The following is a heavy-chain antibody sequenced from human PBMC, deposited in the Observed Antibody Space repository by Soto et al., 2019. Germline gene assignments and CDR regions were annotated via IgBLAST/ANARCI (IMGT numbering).Heavy chain of an antibody. J-gene: IGHJ6*02. V-gene: IGHV3-30*18. CDR2: ISYDGSNK. CDR3: AKDRSSSWLADYYGMDV. CDR1: GFTFSSYG. Sequence: PGGSLRLSCAASGFTFSSYGMHWVRQAPGKGLEWVAVISYDGSNKYYADSVKGRFTISRDNSKNTLYLQMNSLRAEDTAVYYCAKDRSSSWLADYYGMDVWGQGTTVTVSS. D-gene: IGHD6-13*01.